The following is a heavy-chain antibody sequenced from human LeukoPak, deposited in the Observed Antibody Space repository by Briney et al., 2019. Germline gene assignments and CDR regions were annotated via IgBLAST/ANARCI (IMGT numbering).Heavy chain of an antibody. Sequence: SETLSLTCTVSGGSISSGDYYWSWIRQPPGKGLEWIGYIYYSGSTYYDPSLKSRVTISVDTSKNQFSLKLSSVTAADTAVYYCARRSRRGQGSAGAFDIWGQGTMVTVSS. CDR3: ARRSRRGQGSAGAFDI. CDR1: GGSISSGDYY. CDR2: IYYSGST. J-gene: IGHJ3*02. V-gene: IGHV4-30-4*01. D-gene: IGHD3-10*01.